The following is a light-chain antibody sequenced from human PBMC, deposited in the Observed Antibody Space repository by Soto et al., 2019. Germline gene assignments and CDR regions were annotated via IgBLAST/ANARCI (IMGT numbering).Light chain of an antibody. CDR1: QSISSW. CDR2: VAS. V-gene: IGKV1-5*03. CDR3: QQYHSYPYT. J-gene: IGKJ2*01. Sequence: DIQMTQSPSTLSASVGDRVTITCRASQSISSWLAWYQQKPGKAPKLLIFVASTLESGVPSRFSGSGSGTEFTLTISSLQPDDFASYYCQQYHSYPYTFGQGTKLDIK.